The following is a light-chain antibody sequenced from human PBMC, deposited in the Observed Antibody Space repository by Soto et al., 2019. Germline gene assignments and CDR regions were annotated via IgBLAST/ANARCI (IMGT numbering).Light chain of an antibody. Sequence: QSVLTQPASVSGSPGQSITISCSGTSSDVGGHNYVSWFQQHPGKAPKLMIYEVTNRPSGVSYRFSGSKSGNAASLTISGLQAEDEADYYCSSYTSTGTVIFGGGTKLTVL. J-gene: IGLJ2*01. V-gene: IGLV2-14*01. CDR3: SSYTSTGTVI. CDR1: SSDVGGHNY. CDR2: EVT.